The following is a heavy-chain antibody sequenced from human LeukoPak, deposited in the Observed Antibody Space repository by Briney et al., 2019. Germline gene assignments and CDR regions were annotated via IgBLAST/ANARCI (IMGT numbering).Heavy chain of an antibody. Sequence: GGSLRLSCAASGFTFSSYEMNWVRQAPGKGLESVSYISSSGSTIYYADSVKGRFTISRDNAKNSLYLQMNSLSAEDTAVYYCARAVDSSWLIPFDYWSQGTLATVSS. D-gene: IGHD6-13*01. V-gene: IGHV3-48*03. J-gene: IGHJ4*02. CDR2: ISSSGSTI. CDR3: ARAVDSSWLIPFDY. CDR1: GFTFSSYE.